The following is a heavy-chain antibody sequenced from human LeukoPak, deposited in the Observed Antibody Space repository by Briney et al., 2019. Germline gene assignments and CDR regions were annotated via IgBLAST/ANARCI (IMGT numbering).Heavy chain of an antibody. CDR3: ARGYGRGGYSYGYDYYYYMDV. CDR1: GYTFTSYD. D-gene: IGHD5-18*01. Sequence: ASVKVSCKASGYTFTSYDINWVRQATGQGLEWMGWMNPNSGNTGYAQKFQGRVTITRNTSISTAYMELSSLRSEDTAVYYCARGYGRGGYSYGYDYYYYMDVWGKGTTVTVSS. CDR2: MNPNSGNT. J-gene: IGHJ6*03. V-gene: IGHV1-8*03.